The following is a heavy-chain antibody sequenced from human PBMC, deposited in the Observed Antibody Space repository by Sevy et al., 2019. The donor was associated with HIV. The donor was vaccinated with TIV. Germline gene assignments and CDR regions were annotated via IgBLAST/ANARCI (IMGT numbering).Heavy chain of an antibody. D-gene: IGHD4-17*01. CDR3: ARHESLGDYPLHL. CDR1: GGSISNSY. CDR2: IHSSGNT. V-gene: IGHV4-59*08. J-gene: IGHJ4*02. Sequence: SETLSLTCAVSGGSISNSYWSWIRQPPGKGLEFMGWIHSSGNTRYNPSLSRRISMSVDTSRNQFSLKLDSLTAADTAVYYCARHESLGDYPLHLWGKGTLVTVSS.